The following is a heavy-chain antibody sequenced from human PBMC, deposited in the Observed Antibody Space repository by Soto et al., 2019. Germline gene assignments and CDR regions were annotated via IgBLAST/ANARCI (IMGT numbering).Heavy chain of an antibody. J-gene: IGHJ4*02. CDR1: GGSISSSNW. Sequence: SETLSLTCAVSGGSISSSNWWSWVRQPPGKGLEWIGEIYHSGSTNYNPSLKSRVTISVDKSKNQFSLKLSSVTAADTAVYYCATLCIATTLYYFDYWGQGTLVTVSS. D-gene: IGHD6-13*01. V-gene: IGHV4-4*02. CDR3: ATLCIATTLYYFDY. CDR2: IYHSGST.